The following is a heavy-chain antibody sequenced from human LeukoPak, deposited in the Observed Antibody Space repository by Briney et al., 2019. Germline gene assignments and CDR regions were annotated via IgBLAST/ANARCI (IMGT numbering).Heavy chain of an antibody. CDR2: IYTSGST. Sequence: SETLSLTCTVSGGSISSYYWSWIRQPAGKGLEWIGRIYTSGSTNYNPSLKSRATMSVDTSKNQFSLKLSSVTAADTAVYYCAREGRGGYEYYFDYWGQGTLVTVSS. J-gene: IGHJ4*02. V-gene: IGHV4-4*07. D-gene: IGHD5-12*01. CDR1: GGSISSYY. CDR3: AREGRGGYEYYFDY.